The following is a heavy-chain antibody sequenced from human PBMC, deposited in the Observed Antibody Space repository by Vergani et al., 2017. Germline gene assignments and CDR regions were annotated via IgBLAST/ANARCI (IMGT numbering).Heavy chain of an antibody. V-gene: IGHV4-31*03. Sequence: QVQLQESGPGLVKPSQTLSLTCTVSGGSISSGGYYLSWIRQHPGKGLEWIGYIYYCGSTYYNPSLKSRDTISVDTSKNQFSLKLSSVTAADTAVYYCASTFLSGYAQYNWFDPWGQGTLVTVSS. CDR1: GGSISSGGYY. CDR3: ASTFLSGYAQYNWFDP. D-gene: IGHD3-3*01. J-gene: IGHJ5*02. CDR2: IYYCGST.